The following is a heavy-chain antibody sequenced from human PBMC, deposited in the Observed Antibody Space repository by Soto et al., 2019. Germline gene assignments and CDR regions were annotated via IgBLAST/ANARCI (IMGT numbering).Heavy chain of an antibody. D-gene: IGHD6-6*01. J-gene: IGHJ6*02. CDR3: ARDDSSPSDRYYYYGMNV. CDR2: INYSGDT. CDR1: GGSITSYY. Sequence: QVQLQESGPGLVRPSETLSLTCTVSGGSITSYYWNWVRQPPGKGLEWIGYINYSGDTTYNPSLKSRVTISADTSKNQSSLRLTSVTAADTAVYFCARDDSSPSDRYYYYGMNVWGQGTTVTVSS. V-gene: IGHV4-59*01.